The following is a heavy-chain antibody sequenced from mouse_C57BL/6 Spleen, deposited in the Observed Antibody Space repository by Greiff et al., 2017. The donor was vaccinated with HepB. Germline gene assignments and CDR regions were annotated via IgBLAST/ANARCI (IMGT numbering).Heavy chain of an antibody. Sequence: VQLQQPGAELVKPGASVKLSCKASGYTFTSYWMQWVKQRPGQGLEWIGEIDPSDSYTNYNQKFKGKATLTVDTSSSTAYMQLSSLTSEDSAVYYCARRRAGTGYYYAMDYWGQGTSVTVSS. CDR1: GYTFTSYW. CDR2: IDPSDSYT. V-gene: IGHV1-50*01. D-gene: IGHD3-3*01. CDR3: ARRRAGTGYYYAMDY. J-gene: IGHJ4*01.